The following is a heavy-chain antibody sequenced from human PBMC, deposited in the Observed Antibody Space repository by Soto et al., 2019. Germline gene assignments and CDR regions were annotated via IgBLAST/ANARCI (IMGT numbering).Heavy chain of an antibody. CDR1: GGSISSGDYY. Sequence: QVQLQESGPGLVKPSQTLSLTCTVSGGSISSGDYYWSWIRQPPGKGLEWIWYIYYSGSTYYNPSLKSRVTISVDTSKNQFSLKLSSVTAADTAVYYCAREGDFFPYYYGMDVWGQGTTVTVSS. CDR2: IYYSGST. V-gene: IGHV4-30-4*01. D-gene: IGHD3-3*01. J-gene: IGHJ6*02. CDR3: AREGDFFPYYYGMDV.